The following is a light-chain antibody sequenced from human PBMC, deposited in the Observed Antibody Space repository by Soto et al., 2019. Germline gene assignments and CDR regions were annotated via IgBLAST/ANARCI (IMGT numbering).Light chain of an antibody. CDR2: KAS. CDR3: QQYDSYSFT. V-gene: IGKV1-5*03. J-gene: IGKJ3*01. Sequence: DIQMTQSPSTLSASVGDRVTITCRANQSISTWLAWYQRKPVKAPKLLIYKASSLESGVPSRFSGSGSGTEFTLTISSLQPDDFANYYCQQYDSYSFTFGPGTKVDIK. CDR1: QSISTW.